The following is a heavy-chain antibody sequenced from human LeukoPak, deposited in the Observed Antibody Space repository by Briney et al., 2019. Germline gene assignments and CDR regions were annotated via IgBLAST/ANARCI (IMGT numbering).Heavy chain of an antibody. Sequence: PGGSLRLSCAASGFTFSSYGMHWVRQAPGKGLEWVAFIRYDGSNKYYADSVKGRFTISRDNSKNTLYLQMNSLRAEDTAVYYCAKGRSIAVAAASSDYWGQGTLVTVSS. CDR1: GFTFSSYG. J-gene: IGHJ4*02. V-gene: IGHV3-30*02. CDR3: AKGRSIAVAAASSDY. CDR2: IRYDGSNK. D-gene: IGHD6-19*01.